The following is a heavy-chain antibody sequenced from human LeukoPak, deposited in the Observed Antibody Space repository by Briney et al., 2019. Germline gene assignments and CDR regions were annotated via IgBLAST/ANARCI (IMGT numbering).Heavy chain of an antibody. D-gene: IGHD6-13*01. CDR1: GFIFSTYA. Sequence: GGSLRLSCAPSGFIFSTYALSWVRQAPGKGLEWASSISGSGGSTYHADSVKGRFTISRDSSKNTLYLQMNSLRAEDTAIYYCARVIRAAPGKGYFDYWGQGTLVTASS. V-gene: IGHV3-23*01. J-gene: IGHJ4*02. CDR2: ISGSGGST. CDR3: ARVIRAAPGKGYFDY.